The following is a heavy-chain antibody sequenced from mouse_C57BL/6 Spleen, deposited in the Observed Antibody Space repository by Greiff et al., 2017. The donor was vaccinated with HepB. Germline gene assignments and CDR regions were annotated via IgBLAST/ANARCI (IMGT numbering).Heavy chain of an antibody. J-gene: IGHJ1*03. CDR3: ARYDYDGAYWYFDV. CDR1: DSEVFPIAY. Sequence: QVQLKQSGSELRSPGSSVKLSCKDFDSEVFPIAYMSWVRQKPGHGFEWIGGILPSIGRTIYGEKLEDKATLDADTLSNTAYLELNSLTSEDSAIYYCARYDYDGAYWYFDVWGTGTTVTVAS. D-gene: IGHD2-4*01. V-gene: IGHV15-2*01. CDR2: ILPSIGRT.